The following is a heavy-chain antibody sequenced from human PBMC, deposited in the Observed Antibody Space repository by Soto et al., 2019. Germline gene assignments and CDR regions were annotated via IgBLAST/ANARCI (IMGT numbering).Heavy chain of an antibody. CDR3: TTDPGDYQDF. CDR2: IKNRFDGGTA. J-gene: IGHJ4*02. V-gene: IGHV3-15*01. D-gene: IGHD4-17*01. CDR1: GITFINAW. Sequence: SGGSLRLSCVASGITFINAWMSWVRQVPGKGLEWVGRIKNRFDGGTADYAAPVRGRFTITRDDSKNTLFLQMNSLEVEDTAIYYCTTDPGDYQDFWGQGTLVTVSS.